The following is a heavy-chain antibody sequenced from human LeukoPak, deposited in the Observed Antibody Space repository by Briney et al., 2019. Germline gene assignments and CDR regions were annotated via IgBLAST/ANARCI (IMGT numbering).Heavy chain of an antibody. Sequence: PSQTLSLTCAVPGGSISSGGYSWSWIRQPPGKGLEWIGYIYHSGSTYYNPSLKSRVTISVDRSKNQFSLKLSSVTAADTAVYYCARARVDKVGYTSNWFFPLDYWGQGTLVTVSS. V-gene: IGHV4-30-2*01. J-gene: IGHJ4*02. CDR1: GGSISSGGYS. CDR2: IYHSGST. D-gene: IGHD6-13*01. CDR3: ARARVDKVGYTSNWFFPLDY.